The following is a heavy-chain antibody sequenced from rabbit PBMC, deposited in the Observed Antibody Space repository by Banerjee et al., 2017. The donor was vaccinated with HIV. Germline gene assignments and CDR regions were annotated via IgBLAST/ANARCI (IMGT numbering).Heavy chain of an antibody. Sequence: QEQLEESGGDLVKPEGSLTLTCTASGFSFSNKCVICWIRQAPGKGLEWIACIDAGSNGNTYYASWAKGRFTVSKTSSTTVTLQMTSLTAADTATYFCARDLAGVIGWNFNLWGPGTLVTV. V-gene: IGHV1S45*01. D-gene: IGHD4-1*01. CDR3: ARDLAGVIGWNFNL. J-gene: IGHJ4*01. CDR2: IDAGSNGNT. CDR1: GFSFSNKCV.